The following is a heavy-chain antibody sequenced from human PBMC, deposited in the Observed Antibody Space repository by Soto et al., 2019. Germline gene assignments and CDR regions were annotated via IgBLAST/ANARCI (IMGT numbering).Heavy chain of an antibody. CDR3: ARGVIGAFLILVVSHFDF. V-gene: IGHV4-30-4*01. D-gene: IGHD3-22*01. CDR1: GDSIRSGEFY. J-gene: IGHJ4*02. CDR2: IYWSGSV. Sequence: SEPPSLTCTVSGDSIRSGEFYWRWFRQSPGKGLEWLGYIYWSGSVYHNPSLKRRATISVDTSTNQFSLRLSSVAATDTAVYYCARGVIGAFLILVVSHFDFWGQGTLVTVSS.